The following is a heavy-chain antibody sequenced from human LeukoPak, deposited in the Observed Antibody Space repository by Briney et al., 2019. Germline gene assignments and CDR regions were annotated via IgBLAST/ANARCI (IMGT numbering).Heavy chain of an antibody. V-gene: IGHV4-39*01. CDR3: ARHISDLSDWIFKDYYYMDV. D-gene: IGHD3-9*01. Sequence: SETLSLTCTVSGGSISSSSNYWGWIRQPPGKGLEWIGNIHHTGSTFYNPSLKSRVTISVDTSKNQFSLKLSSVTAADTAVYYCARHISDLSDWIFKDYYYMDVWGKGTTVTISS. CDR1: GGSISSSSNY. CDR2: IHHTGST. J-gene: IGHJ6*03.